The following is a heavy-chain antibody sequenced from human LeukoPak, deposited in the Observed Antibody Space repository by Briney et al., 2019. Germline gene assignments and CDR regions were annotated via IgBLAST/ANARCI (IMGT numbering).Heavy chain of an antibody. Sequence: PGGSLRFYCAASGFTVSSNYMSWVRQAPGKGLEWVSVIYSGGSTYYADSVKGRFTITRDNAKNSLYLQMNSLRAEDTALYYCAREDQPRGTFDYWGPGILVTVSS. D-gene: IGHD2-15*01. V-gene: IGHV3-53*01. CDR2: IYSGGST. CDR3: AREDQPRGTFDY. J-gene: IGHJ4*02. CDR1: GFTVSSNY.